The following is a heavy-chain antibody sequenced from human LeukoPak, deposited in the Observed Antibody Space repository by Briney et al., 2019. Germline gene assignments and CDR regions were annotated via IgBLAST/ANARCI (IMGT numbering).Heavy chain of an antibody. D-gene: IGHD3-3*01. V-gene: IGHV1-24*01. CDR1: GYRLSAVS. CDR3: MIDYFDWASSRSGNYF. J-gene: IGHJ4*02. Sequence: GASVKVSCKVSGYRLSAVSMLWVRQAPGKGLEWMGGFEPEDGATIYAERFQGRITMTEDTSTDTAYMDLSRLTSEDTAVYYCMIDYFDWASSRSGNYFWGQGTLVTVSS. CDR2: FEPEDGAT.